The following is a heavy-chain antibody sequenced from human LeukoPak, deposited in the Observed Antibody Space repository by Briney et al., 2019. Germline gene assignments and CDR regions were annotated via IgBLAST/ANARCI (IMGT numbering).Heavy chain of an antibody. D-gene: IGHD6-13*01. J-gene: IGHJ4*02. CDR2: IRYDGSNK. V-gene: IGHV3-30*02. Sequence: GGSLRLSCAASGYIFSNYPMNWVRQAPGKGLEWVAFIRYDGSNKYYADSVKGRFTISRDNSKNTLYLQMNSLRAEDTAVYYCAKDFREAAAGNIDYWGQGTLVTVSS. CDR1: GYIFSNYP. CDR3: AKDFREAAAGNIDY.